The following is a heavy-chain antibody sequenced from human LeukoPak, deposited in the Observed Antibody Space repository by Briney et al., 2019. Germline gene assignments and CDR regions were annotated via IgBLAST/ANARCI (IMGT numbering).Heavy chain of an antibody. Sequence: PGGSLRLSCAASGFIFSNYDISWVRQAPGKGLEWVSLITSSGNSAYYADPVRGRFVISRNNSKNTLDLQMNSLRVEDTAVYYCAKVRGSSWNFDYWGQGTLVTVSS. J-gene: IGHJ4*02. CDR1: GFIFSNYD. CDR2: ITSSGNSA. CDR3: AKVRGSSWNFDY. D-gene: IGHD6-13*01. V-gene: IGHV3-23*01.